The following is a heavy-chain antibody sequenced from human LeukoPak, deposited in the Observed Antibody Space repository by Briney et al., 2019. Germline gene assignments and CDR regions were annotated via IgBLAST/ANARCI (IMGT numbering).Heavy chain of an antibody. Sequence: ASVKVSYKASGYTFTGYYMHWVRQAPGQGLEWMGWINPNSGGTNYAQKFQGWVTMTRDTSISTAYMELSRLRSDDTAVYYCARDSGLYSSGWYDYWGQGTLVTVSS. CDR1: GYTFTGYY. CDR3: ARDSGLYSSGWYDY. CDR2: INPNSGGT. D-gene: IGHD6-19*01. J-gene: IGHJ4*02. V-gene: IGHV1-2*04.